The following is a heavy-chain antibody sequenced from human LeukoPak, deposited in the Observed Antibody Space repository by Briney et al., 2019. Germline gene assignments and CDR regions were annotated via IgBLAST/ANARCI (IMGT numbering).Heavy chain of an antibody. J-gene: IGHJ6*03. Sequence: GGSLRLSCAASGFTFSSYRMNWVRQAPGKGLEWVSYVSSSSSTIYYADSVKGRFTISRDNANNSLYLQMNSLRAEDTAVYYCARQSIVVVPAAAPYFMDVWGKGTTVTVSS. CDR2: VSSSSSTI. D-gene: IGHD2-2*01. CDR3: ARQSIVVVPAAAPYFMDV. V-gene: IGHV3-48*04. CDR1: GFTFSSYR.